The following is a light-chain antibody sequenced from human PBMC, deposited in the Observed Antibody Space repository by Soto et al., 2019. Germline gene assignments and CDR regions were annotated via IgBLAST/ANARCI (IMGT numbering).Light chain of an antibody. J-gene: IGKJ5*01. CDR2: GAS. CDR3: LQYNNRPLT. Sequence: EIVMTQSPATLSVSPGERVTLSCRASQSVSSNLAWYQHKPGQAPRLLFSGASTRATGFPDRFSAFGSGTEFTLTISSLQSEDFAIYYCLQYNNRPLTLGQGTRLEIK. V-gene: IGKV3-15*01. CDR1: QSVSSN.